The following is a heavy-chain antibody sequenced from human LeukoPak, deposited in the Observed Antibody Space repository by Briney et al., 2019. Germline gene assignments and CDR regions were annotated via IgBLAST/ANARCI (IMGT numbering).Heavy chain of an antibody. V-gene: IGHV3-9*01. CDR3: ARDYISRGSGTNFLDH. J-gene: IGHJ4*02. Sequence: GGSLRLSCAASGFSFDDYAMHWVRQAPGKGLEWVSGINWNNGGIGYADSVKGRFIISRDNAKSSLYLQMNSLRAEDTALYYCARDYISRGSGTNFLDHWGQGTLVTVSS. CDR2: INWNNGGI. CDR1: GFSFDDYA. D-gene: IGHD3-10*01.